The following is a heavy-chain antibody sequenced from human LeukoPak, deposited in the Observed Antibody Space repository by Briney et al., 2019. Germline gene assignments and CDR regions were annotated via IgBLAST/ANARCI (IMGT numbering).Heavy chain of an antibody. CDR2: INPNSGDT. Sequence: GASVAVSCKASLYTFTAYYVHWVRQAPGQGLEWMGWINPNSGDTYSAQKFQGRVTMTRDTSISTTYMEVSSLKFNDTAVYYCAREQLIRKYFDLWGRGTLVTVSS. V-gene: IGHV1-2*02. CDR1: LYTFTAYY. J-gene: IGHJ2*01. D-gene: IGHD2-8*01. CDR3: AREQLIRKYFDL.